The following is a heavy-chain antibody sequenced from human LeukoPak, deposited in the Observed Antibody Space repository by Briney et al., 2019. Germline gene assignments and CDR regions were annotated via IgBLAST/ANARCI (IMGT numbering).Heavy chain of an antibody. CDR3: TQYSGYDFYY. CDR1: GGSFSGYY. V-gene: IGHV4-34*01. CDR2: INHSGST. D-gene: IGHD5-12*01. Sequence: SETLSLTCAVYGGSFSGYYWSWIRQPPGKGLEWIGEINHSGSTNYNPSLKSRVTISVDTSKNQFSLKLSSVTAADTAVYYCTQYSGYDFYYWGQGTLVTVSS. J-gene: IGHJ4*02.